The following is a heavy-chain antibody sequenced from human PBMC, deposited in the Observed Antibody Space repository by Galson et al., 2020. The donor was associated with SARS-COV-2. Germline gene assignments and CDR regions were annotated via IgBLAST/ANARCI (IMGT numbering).Heavy chain of an antibody. Sequence: SETLSLTCTVSGGSISSGSYYWSWIRPPAGKGLEWIGRIYTGVNTNYNPSLKSRVTIAVDTSKNQFSLKLSSVTAADTAVYYCSRESRWDLYFDHWGQGTLVTVS. D-gene: IGHD1-26*01. J-gene: IGHJ4*02. CDR1: GGSISSGSYY. CDR2: IYTGVNT. V-gene: IGHV4-61*02. CDR3: SRESRWDLYFDH.